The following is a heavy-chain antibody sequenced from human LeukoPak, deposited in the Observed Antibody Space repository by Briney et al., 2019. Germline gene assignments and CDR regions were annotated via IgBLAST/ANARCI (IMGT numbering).Heavy chain of an antibody. V-gene: IGHV3-30*02. CDR3: ARDPTSSWETAFDI. CDR2: IQYDTSQI. D-gene: IGHD1-26*01. J-gene: IGHJ3*02. CDR1: GINFWGSG. Sequence: PGGSLRLSCSASGINFWGSGMHWVRQRPGTGLEWVAFIQYDTSQIYYADSVKGRFTISRDNSKNSLYLQMNSLRAEDTAVYYCARDPTSSWETAFDIWGQGTMVTVSS.